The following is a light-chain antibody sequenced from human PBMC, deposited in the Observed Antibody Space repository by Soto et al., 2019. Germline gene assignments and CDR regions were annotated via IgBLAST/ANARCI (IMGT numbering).Light chain of an antibody. CDR1: HSDVGGYNY. V-gene: IGLV2-14*01. CDR2: DVS. Sequence: QSALTQPASVSGSPGQSITISCTGGHSDVGGYNYVSWYQQHPGKAPKLMIYDVSDRPSGVSNRFSASKSGNTASLTISGLQAEDEADYYCSSYTSTSTSVLFGGGTKVTVL. J-gene: IGLJ2*01. CDR3: SSYTSTSTSVL.